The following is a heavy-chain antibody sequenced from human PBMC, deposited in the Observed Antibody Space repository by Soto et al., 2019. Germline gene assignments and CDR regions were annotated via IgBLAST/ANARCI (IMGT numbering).Heavy chain of an antibody. J-gene: IGHJ4*02. CDR3: ARHDRDYGDRIDY. V-gene: IGHV4-39*01. D-gene: IGHD4-17*01. CDR1: GGSISSSSYY. Sequence: QLQLQESGPGLVKSSETLSLTCTVSGGSISSSSYYWGWIRQPPGKGLEWIGSIYYSGSTYYNSSLKSRVTISVDTSKNQFSLKVSSVTAADTAVYYCARHDRDYGDRIDYWGQGTLFTVSS. CDR2: IYYSGST.